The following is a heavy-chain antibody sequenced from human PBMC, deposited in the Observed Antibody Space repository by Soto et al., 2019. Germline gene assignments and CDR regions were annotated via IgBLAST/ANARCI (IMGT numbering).Heavy chain of an antibody. CDR2: INHSGST. Sequence: PSETLSLTCAVYGGSFSAYSWTWIRQSPGKGLEWIGEINHSGSTNYNPSLKSRVSMSLDTSKKQFSLKLNSVTAADTAVYYCARDRRSSYYDFWSQGTLVTVS. CDR3: ARDRRSSYYDF. CDR1: GGSFSAYS. D-gene: IGHD3-3*01. V-gene: IGHV4-34*01. J-gene: IGHJ4*02.